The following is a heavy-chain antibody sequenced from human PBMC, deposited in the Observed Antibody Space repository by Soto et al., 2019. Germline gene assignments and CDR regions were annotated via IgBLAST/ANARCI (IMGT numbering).Heavy chain of an antibody. V-gene: IGHV3-48*01. CDR3: ARSTTVTTSYYYYYNYMDV. CDR1: GFTFSTYS. CDR2: ISSSSSTI. D-gene: IGHD4-17*01. Sequence: EVQLVESGGGLVQPGGSLRLSCAASGFTFSTYSMNWVRQAPGKGLEWVSYISSSSSTIYYADSVKGRFTISRENAKNSLYLQMNSLRAEDTAVYYCARSTTVTTSYYYYYNYMDVWGKGTTVTVSS. J-gene: IGHJ6*03.